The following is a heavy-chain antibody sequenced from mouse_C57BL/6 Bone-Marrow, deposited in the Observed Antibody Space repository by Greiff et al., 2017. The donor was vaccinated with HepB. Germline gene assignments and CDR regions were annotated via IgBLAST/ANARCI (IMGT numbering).Heavy chain of an antibody. D-gene: IGHD2-3*01. CDR3: ARSLYDGYYDWYFDV. CDR2: IHPNSGST. V-gene: IGHV1-64*01. CDR1: GYTFTSYW. Sequence: QVQLQQSGAELVKPGASVKLSCKASGYTFTSYWMHWVKQRPGQGLEWIGMIHPNSGSTNYNEKFKSKATLTVDKSSSTAYMQLSSLTSEDSAVYYCARSLYDGYYDWYFDVWGTGTTVTVSS. J-gene: IGHJ1*03.